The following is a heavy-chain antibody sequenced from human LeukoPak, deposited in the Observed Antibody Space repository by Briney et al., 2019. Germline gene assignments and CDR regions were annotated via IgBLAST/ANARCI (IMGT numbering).Heavy chain of an antibody. CDR2: MYYTGST. D-gene: IGHD3-22*01. J-gene: IGHJ4*02. Sequence: SETLSLTCSVSDDSITMYYWTWIRQPPGKGLEWIGNMYYTGSTYYNPSLKSRVTMSVDTSKKQFSLKLSSVTAADTAVYYCARVESRGDGDYWGQGTLVTVSS. V-gene: IGHV4-59*12. CDR1: DDSITMYY. CDR3: ARVESRGDGDY.